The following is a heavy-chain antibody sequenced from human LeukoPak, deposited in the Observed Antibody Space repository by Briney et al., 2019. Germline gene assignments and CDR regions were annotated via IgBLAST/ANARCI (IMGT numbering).Heavy chain of an antibody. D-gene: IGHD3-22*01. V-gene: IGHV1-46*01. CDR3: AKKGDMKAVVPSNWFDP. CDR1: GYTFITYY. J-gene: IGHJ5*02. CDR2: INPSGDST. Sequence: ASVKVSCKASGYTFITYYMHWVRQAPGQGLEWMGIINPSGDSTSYAQKFQGRVTMTRDTSTSTVYMELSSLRAEDTAVYYCAKKGDMKAVVPSNWFDPWGQGTLVTVSS.